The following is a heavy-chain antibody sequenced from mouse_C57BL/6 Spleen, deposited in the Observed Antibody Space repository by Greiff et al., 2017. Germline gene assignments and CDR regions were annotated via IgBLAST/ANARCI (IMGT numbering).Heavy chain of an antibody. CDR2: FLPGSGST. CDR1: GYTFTGYW. CDR3: ARRMGYGSSYFAY. J-gene: IGHJ3*01. Sequence: VKLMESGAELMKPGASVTLSCKATGYTFTGYWIEWVKQRPGHGLEWIGEFLPGSGSTNYNEKFKGKATFTADTSSNTAYMQLSSLTTEDSATSYCARRMGYGSSYFAYWGQGTLVTVSA. D-gene: IGHD1-1*01. V-gene: IGHV1-9*01.